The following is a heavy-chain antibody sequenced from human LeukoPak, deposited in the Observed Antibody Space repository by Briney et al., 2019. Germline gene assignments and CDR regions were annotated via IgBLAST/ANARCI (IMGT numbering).Heavy chain of an antibody. CDR2: VYHSGST. J-gene: IGHJ6*02. CDR3: ARSDSSSSVVLGSSYGMDV. CDR1: GGSISSSSYY. V-gene: IGHV4-39*01. D-gene: IGHD6-6*01. Sequence: SETLSLTCTVSGGSISSSSYYWVWLRQPPGEGLEWIGTVYHSGSTYYNPSLKSSVTISVDTSKNQFSLKVSSVTAADTAVYYCARSDSSSSVVLGSSYGMDVWGQGTTVSVCS.